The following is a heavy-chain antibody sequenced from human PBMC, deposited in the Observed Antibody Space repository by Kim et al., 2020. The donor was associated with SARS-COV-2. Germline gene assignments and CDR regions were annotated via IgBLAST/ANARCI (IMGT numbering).Heavy chain of an antibody. CDR1: GFTLNSYW. CDR2: IKQDGSAI. CDR3: AREYPSRIDV. J-gene: IGHJ6*02. V-gene: IGHV3-7*03. D-gene: IGHD2-2*01. Sequence: GGSLRLSCAASGFTLNSYWMSWVRQAPEKGLEWVANIKQDGSAIVYVDSVKGRFTISRDNAKNSLYLQVNSLRAEDTAVYYCAREYPSRIDVWGQGTTV.